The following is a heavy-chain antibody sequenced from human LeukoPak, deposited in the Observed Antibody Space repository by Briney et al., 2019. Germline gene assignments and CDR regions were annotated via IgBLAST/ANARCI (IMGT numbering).Heavy chain of an antibody. D-gene: IGHD6-13*01. CDR1: GYTFTSYG. CDR2: ISAYNGNT. Sequence: ASVKVSCKASGYTFTSYGISWVRQAPGQGLEWMGWISAYNGNTNYAQKLQGRVTMTTDTSTSTAYMELRSLRSDDTAVYYCASSKWSAGGNYYYYMDVWGKGTTVTVSS. V-gene: IGHV1-18*01. CDR3: ASSKWSAGGNYYYYMDV. J-gene: IGHJ6*03.